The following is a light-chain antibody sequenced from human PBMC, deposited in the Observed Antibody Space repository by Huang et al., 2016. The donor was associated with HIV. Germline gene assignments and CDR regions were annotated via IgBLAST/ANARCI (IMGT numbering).Light chain of an antibody. Sequence: EIVMTQSPDTLSVSPGESATLSCRASQSVRDKLAWYQQKPGQAPRLLRHATSTRAAGVPARFSGSGSGTEFTLTISSLQSEDCGVYYCQQYESWPPLTFGGGTKVEIK. CDR3: QQYESWPPLT. CDR2: ATS. J-gene: IGKJ4*01. V-gene: IGKV3-15*01. CDR1: QSVRDK.